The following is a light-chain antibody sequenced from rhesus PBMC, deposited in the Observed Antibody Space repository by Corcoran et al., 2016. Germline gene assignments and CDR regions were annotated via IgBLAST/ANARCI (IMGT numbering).Light chain of an antibody. Sequence: QAAPTQSPYVSGSPGQSVTISCTGITSGFGGYYRVSWYQHYPGKAPKLIIYDFTGRPSGVSDRFSGSKSGNTTSLTISGLRSEDESHYYCSSYASSSNFIFGDGTLLTVL. CDR3: SSYASSSNFI. V-gene: IGLV2-13*03. CDR1: TSGFGGYYR. CDR2: DFT. J-gene: IGLJ1*01.